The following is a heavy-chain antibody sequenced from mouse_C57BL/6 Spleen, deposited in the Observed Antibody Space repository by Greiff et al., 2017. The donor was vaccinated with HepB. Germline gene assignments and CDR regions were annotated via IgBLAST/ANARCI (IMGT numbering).Heavy chain of an antibody. CDR2: IYPGGGYT. CDR1: GYTFTNYW. D-gene: IGHD1-1*01. Sequence: QVQLQQSGAELVRPGPSVKMSCKASGYTFTNYWIGWAKQRPGHGLEWIGDIYPGGGYTNYNEKFKGKATLTADKSSSTAYMQFSSLTSEDSAIYYCARKDSYGTGMDYWGQGTSVTVSS. CDR3: ARKDSYGTGMDY. J-gene: IGHJ4*01. V-gene: IGHV1-63*01.